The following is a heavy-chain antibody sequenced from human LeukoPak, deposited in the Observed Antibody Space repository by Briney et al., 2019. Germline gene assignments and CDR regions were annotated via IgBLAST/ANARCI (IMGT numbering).Heavy chain of an antibody. CDR2: INPNSGGT. J-gene: IGHJ3*02. V-gene: IGHV1-2*04. CDR3: ATTRTYYYDSSGPDAFDI. Sequence: GASVQVSCKASGYTFTGYYMHWVRQAPGQGLEWVGWINPNSGGTNYAQKFQGWVTMTRDTSISTAYMELSRLRSDDTAVYYCATTRTYYYDSSGPDAFDIWGQGTMVTVSS. D-gene: IGHD3-22*01. CDR1: GYTFTGYY.